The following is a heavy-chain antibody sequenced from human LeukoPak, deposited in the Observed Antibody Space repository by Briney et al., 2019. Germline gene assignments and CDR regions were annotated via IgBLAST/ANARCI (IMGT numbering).Heavy chain of an antibody. CDR1: GGTFSSYA. V-gene: IGHV1-69*05. J-gene: IGHJ5*02. Sequence: ASVTVSCKASGGTFSSYAISWVRQAPGQGLEWMGGIIPIFGTANYAQKFQGRVTITTDESTSTAYMELSSLSSEDTAVYYCARATYYYDSSGYFRWFDPWGQGTLVTVSS. CDR3: ARATYYYDSSGYFRWFDP. D-gene: IGHD3-22*01. CDR2: IIPIFGTA.